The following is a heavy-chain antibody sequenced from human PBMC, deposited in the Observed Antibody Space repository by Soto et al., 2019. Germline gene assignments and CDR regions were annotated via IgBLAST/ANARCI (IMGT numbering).Heavy chain of an antibody. D-gene: IGHD6-6*01. CDR3: ARGLATLPVFAFDI. J-gene: IGHJ3*02. CDR2: IYWSGDE. CDR1: GFSLSTSGVG. V-gene: IGHV2-5*01. Sequence: QGTLKESGPTLVQPTQTLTLTCSFSGFSLSTSGVGEGWIRQPPGTALEWLALIYWSGDEHYRPSLQSMLSITKDTSKNHVVLIMTDMDPVDTATYYCARGLATLPVFAFDIWGQGTMVTVSS.